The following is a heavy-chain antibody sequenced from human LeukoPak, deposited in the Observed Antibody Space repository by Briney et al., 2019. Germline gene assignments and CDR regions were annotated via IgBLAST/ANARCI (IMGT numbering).Heavy chain of an antibody. CDR1: GFTFSNYD. J-gene: IGHJ4*02. CDR3: KRLVQHFDY. V-gene: IGHV3-23*01. Sequence: GGSLRLSCAASGFTFSNYDMNCVRHAPGKGLEWVSTISASDDSTYYADSVKGRFTISRDKSTNTLYLQMNSLRAEDTAVYYSKRLVQHFDYWGQGTLVIVSS. D-gene: IGHD6-19*01. CDR2: ISASDDST.